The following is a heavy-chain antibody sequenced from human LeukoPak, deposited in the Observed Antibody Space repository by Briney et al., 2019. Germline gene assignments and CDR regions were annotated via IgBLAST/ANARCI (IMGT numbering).Heavy chain of an antibody. CDR1: GGSISSSSYY. CDR3: ARVYSGYNKDY. Sequence: SETLSLTCTVSGGSISSSSYYWGWIRQPPGKGLEWIGSIYYSGSTYYNPSLKSRVTISVDTSKNQFSLKLSSVTAADTAVYYCARVYSGYNKDYWGQGTLVTVSS. J-gene: IGHJ4*02. D-gene: IGHD5-12*01. V-gene: IGHV4-39*07. CDR2: IYYSGST.